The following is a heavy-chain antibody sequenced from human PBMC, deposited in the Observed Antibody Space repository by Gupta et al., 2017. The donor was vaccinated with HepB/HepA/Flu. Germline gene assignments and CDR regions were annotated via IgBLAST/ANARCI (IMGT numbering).Heavy chain of an antibody. CDR1: GFSLTTGGVR. J-gene: IGHJ4*02. CDR2: IYWDNDK. D-gene: IGHD5-24*01. V-gene: IGHV2-5*02. Sequence: QHTLKESGHTLLHPTQTLTLPCAFSGFSLTTGGVRVCWSLQPPGKALAWRAVIYWDNDKRYSPSLKNRLTITKVSSKNQVGLTMTNIDPLDTATYYFAHTLTTGYTRLSFYSWGQGTLVSVYS. CDR3: AHTLTTGYTRLSFYS.